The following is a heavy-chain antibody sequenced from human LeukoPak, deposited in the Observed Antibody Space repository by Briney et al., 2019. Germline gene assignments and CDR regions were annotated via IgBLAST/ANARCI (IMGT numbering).Heavy chain of an antibody. Sequence: KSGGSLRLSCAASGLTFNDYYMSWIRQAPGKGLEWVSSISSSSSYIYYADSLKGRFTISRDNAKNSLYLQMNSLRAEDTAVYHCARGRFGIFDYWGQGTLVTVSS. CDR1: GLTFNDYY. CDR3: ARGRFGIFDY. D-gene: IGHD3-16*01. CDR2: ISSSSSYI. V-gene: IGHV3-11*06. J-gene: IGHJ4*02.